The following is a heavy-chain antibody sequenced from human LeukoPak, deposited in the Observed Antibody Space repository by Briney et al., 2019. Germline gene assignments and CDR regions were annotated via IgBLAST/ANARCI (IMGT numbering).Heavy chain of an antibody. D-gene: IGHD3-22*01. CDR3: ARDYDSSARGDYYYGMDV. Sequence: GGSLRLSCAASGFTFSSYSMNWVRQAPGKGLEWVSYISSSSSTIYYADSVKGRFTISRDNAKNSLYLQMNSLRAEDTAVYYCARDYDSSARGDYYYGMDVWGQGTTVTVSS. J-gene: IGHJ6*02. CDR2: ISSSSSTI. CDR1: GFTFSSYS. V-gene: IGHV3-48*01.